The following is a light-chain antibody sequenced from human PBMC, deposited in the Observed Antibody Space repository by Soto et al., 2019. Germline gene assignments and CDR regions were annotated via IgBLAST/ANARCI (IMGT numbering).Light chain of an antibody. J-gene: IGKJ2*01. CDR2: WAS. Sequence: DIVRTQSPDSLAVSLGERATINCKSSQSLLYSSNNKNYLAWYQQKPGQPPKLLIYWASTRESGVPDRFSGSGSGTDFTLTISSLQAEDVAVYYCQHYYSIPPYTFGQGTKLEIK. CDR3: QHYYSIPPYT. V-gene: IGKV4-1*01. CDR1: QSLLYSSNNKNY.